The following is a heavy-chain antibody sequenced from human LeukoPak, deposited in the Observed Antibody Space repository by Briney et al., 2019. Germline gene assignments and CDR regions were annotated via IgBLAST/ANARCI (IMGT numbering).Heavy chain of an antibody. J-gene: IGHJ4*02. CDR1: GYTFTSYG. V-gene: IGHV1-18*01. CDR3: ARVAIGSGWYFVRY. CDR2: ISAYNGNT. D-gene: IGHD6-19*01. Sequence: GASVKVSCKASGYTFTSYGISWVRQAPGQGLEWMGWISAYNGNTNYAQKLQGRVTMTTDTSTSTAYMELRNLRSDDTAVYYCARVAIGSGWYFVRYWGQGTLVTVSS.